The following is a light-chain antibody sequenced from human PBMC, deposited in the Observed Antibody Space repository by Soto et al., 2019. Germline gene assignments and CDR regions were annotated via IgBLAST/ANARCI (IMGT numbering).Light chain of an antibody. CDR1: SSDVGAYYS. V-gene: IGLV2-14*01. CDR3: ATWDDSLNGYV. J-gene: IGLJ1*01. Sequence: QSALTRPASVSGSPGQSITMSCTGTSSDVGAYYSVSWYQHHPGKAPKLIIYGVTNRPSGVSNRFSGSKSGNTASLTISGLQAEDEADYYCATWDDSLNGYVFGTGTKVTVL. CDR2: GVT.